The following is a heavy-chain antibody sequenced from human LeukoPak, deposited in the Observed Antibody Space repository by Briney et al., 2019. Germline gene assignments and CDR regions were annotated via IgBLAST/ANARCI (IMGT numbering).Heavy chain of an antibody. Sequence: GGSLRLSCAASGFSFNSYWMSWVRQAPGKGLEWVANIKEDGSKKNYVDSVKGRFTISRDNAKNSLYLQINSLRAEDTAVYYCARDSAYNAFDIWGQGTMVTVSS. V-gene: IGHV3-7*01. CDR3: ARDSAYNAFDI. D-gene: IGHD5-12*01. CDR1: GFSFNSYW. CDR2: IKEDGSKK. J-gene: IGHJ3*02.